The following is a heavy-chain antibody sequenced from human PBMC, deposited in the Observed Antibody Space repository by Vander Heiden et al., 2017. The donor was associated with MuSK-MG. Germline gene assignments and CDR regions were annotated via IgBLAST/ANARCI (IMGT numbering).Heavy chain of an antibody. CDR1: GYIFTGYF. Sequence: VQLVQSGAEVKKPGASVKVSCKASGYIFTGYFIHWVRQAPGQGLEWMGWINTNSGDTKYAQKLQGRVTMTRDTSISTADLERDRMRSEETAVYYCANNVEAADIGGKWFDPWGQGTMVTVYS. V-gene: IGHV1-2*02. CDR3: ANNVEAADIGGKWFDP. J-gene: IGHJ5*02. D-gene: IGHD6-13*01. CDR2: INTNSGDT.